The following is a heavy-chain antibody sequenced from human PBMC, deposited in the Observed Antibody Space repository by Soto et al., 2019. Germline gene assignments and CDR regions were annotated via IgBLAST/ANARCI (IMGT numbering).Heavy chain of an antibody. CDR3: AKDRGYGDYFDY. D-gene: IGHD4-17*01. J-gene: IGHJ4*02. Sequence: EVQLVESGGGLVQPGRSLRLSCAASGFTFDDYAMHWVRQAPGKGLEWVSGISWNSGSIGYADSVKGRFTISRDNAKNSLYLQMNSLRAEDTALYYCAKDRGYGDYFDYWGQGTLVTVSS. V-gene: IGHV3-9*01. CDR2: ISWNSGSI. CDR1: GFTFDDYA.